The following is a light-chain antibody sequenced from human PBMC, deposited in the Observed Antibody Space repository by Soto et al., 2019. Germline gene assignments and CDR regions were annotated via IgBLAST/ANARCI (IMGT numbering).Light chain of an antibody. J-gene: IGLJ2*01. Sequence: QSVLTQSPSASASLGASVKLTCTLSSGHSSYAIAWHQQQPEKGPRYLMKLDSDGSHTKGDAIPDRFSGSSSGAERYRTISSLPSEDGADYYCQTWGTGIHVVFGGGTKLTVL. V-gene: IGLV4-69*01. CDR3: QTWGTGIHVV. CDR1: SGHSSYA. CDR2: LDSDGSH.